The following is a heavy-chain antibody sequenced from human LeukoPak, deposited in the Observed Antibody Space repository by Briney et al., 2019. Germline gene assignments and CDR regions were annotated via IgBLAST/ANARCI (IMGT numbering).Heavy chain of an antibody. J-gene: IGHJ4*02. CDR3: ARDSLRYYDSSGYYGEGLFDY. CDR2: ISYDGSNK. CDR1: GFTFSSYA. D-gene: IGHD3-22*01. Sequence: PGGSLRLSCAASGFTFSSYAMHWVRQAPGKGLEWVAVISYDGSNKYYADSVKGRFTISRDNSKNTLYLQMNSLRAEDTAVYYCARDSLRYYDSSGYYGEGLFDYWGQGTLVTVSS. V-gene: IGHV3-30*04.